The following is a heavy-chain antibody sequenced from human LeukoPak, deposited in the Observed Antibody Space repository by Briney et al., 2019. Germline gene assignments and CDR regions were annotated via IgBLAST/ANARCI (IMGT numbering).Heavy chain of an antibody. CDR1: GFPFSSYW. CDR3: ARVHSHGGYP. D-gene: IGHD3-16*01. CDR2: IKQDGSEK. J-gene: IGHJ5*02. Sequence: GGSLRLSCVASGFPFSSYWMTWVRQAPGKGLEWVANIKQDGSEKYYVDSVKGRFTISRDNAKNSLYLQMNNLRAEDTAVYYCARVHSHGGYPWGQGTLVTVSS. V-gene: IGHV3-7*01.